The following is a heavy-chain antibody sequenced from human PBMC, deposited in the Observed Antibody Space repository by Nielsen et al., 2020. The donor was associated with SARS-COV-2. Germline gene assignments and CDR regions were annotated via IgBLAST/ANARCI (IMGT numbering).Heavy chain of an antibody. J-gene: IGHJ4*02. V-gene: IGHV3-21*01. CDR3: AKALTSPGFDY. CDR2: ISSVLSYI. Sequence: WIRQPPGKGLEWVSTISSVLSYIFYADSVKGRFTISRDNAKNSLYLQMNSLRAEDTAVYYCAKALTSPGFDYWGQGTLVTVSS. D-gene: IGHD3-9*01.